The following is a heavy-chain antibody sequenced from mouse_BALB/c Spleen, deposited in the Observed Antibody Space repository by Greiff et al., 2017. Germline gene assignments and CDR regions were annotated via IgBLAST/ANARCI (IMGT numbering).Heavy chain of an antibody. CDR3: ARDSNWERGFDY. D-gene: IGHD4-1*01. Sequence: DVKLVESGGGLVKPGGSLKLSCAASGFTFSDYYMYWVRQTPEKRLEWVATISDGGSYTYYPDSVKGRFTISRDNAKNNLYLQMSSLKSEDTAMYYCARDSNWERGFDYWGQGTTLTVSS. CDR2: ISDGGSYT. CDR1: GFTFSDYY. V-gene: IGHV5-4*02. J-gene: IGHJ2*01.